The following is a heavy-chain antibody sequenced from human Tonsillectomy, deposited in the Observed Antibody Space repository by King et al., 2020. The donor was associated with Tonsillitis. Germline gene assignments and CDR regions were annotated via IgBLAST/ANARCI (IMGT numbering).Heavy chain of an antibody. D-gene: IGHD3-16*02. CDR2: IYHSGST. CDR1: VGSISSYY. CDR3: ARGVNDYVWGSYRYDY. V-gene: IGHV4-59*01. Sequence: QLQESGPGLVKPSETLSLTCTVSVGSISSYYWSWIRQPPGKGLEWVGYIYHSGSTSSNPSLKSRVTISVDTSQNQFSLKLSSVSAADTAVYYCARGVNDYVWGSYRYDYWGQGTLVTVSS. J-gene: IGHJ4*02.